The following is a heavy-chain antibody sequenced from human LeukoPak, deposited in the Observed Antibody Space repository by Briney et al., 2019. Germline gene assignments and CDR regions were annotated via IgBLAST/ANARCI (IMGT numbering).Heavy chain of an antibody. V-gene: IGHV3-23*01. D-gene: IGHD1-1*01. CDR2: ISTSGGNT. Sequence: GGSLRLSCTVSGFTFSPYAMSWVRQAPGKGLEWVSSISTSGGNTYYADSVKGRFTISRDNCKNTLYLQMNSLRAEDSGVYYCSKGLAPTGTTHTAAGYWGQGTLVTVSS. CDR3: SKGLAPTGTTHTAAGY. CDR1: GFTFSPYA. J-gene: IGHJ4*02.